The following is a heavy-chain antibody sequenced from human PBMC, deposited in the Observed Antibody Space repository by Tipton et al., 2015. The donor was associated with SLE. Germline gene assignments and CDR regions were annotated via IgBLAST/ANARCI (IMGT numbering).Heavy chain of an antibody. V-gene: IGHV4-39*01. Sequence: TLSLTCTVSGGSISSSNYYWGWIRQPPGKGLEWIGTIYYSETTYYNPSLKSRVTISVDTSKNQFSLKLSSVTAADTAMYYCARAGQYGSGSYYKESWGQGTLVTVSS. J-gene: IGHJ4*02. CDR3: ARAGQYGSGSYYKES. CDR2: IYYSETT. CDR1: GGSISSSNYY. D-gene: IGHD3-10*01.